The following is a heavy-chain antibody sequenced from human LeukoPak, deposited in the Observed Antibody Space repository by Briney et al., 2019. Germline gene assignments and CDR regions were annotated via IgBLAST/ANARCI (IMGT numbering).Heavy chain of an antibody. CDR3: ARVSTDSSGYYFGY. CDR1: GYTFTNYA. Sequence: ASVKVSCKASGYTFTNYAMNWVRQAPGQGLEWMGWIHPSTGNPTYAQGFTGRFVFSLDTSVSTAYLQISSLKAEDTAVYYCARVSTDSSGYYFGYWGQGTLVTVSS. D-gene: IGHD3-22*01. V-gene: IGHV7-4-1*02. CDR2: IHPSTGNP. J-gene: IGHJ4*02.